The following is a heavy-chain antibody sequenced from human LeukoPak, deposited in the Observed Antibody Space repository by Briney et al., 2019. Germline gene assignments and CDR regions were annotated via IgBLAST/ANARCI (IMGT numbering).Heavy chain of an antibody. J-gene: IGHJ4*02. CDR2: IYYSGST. Sequence: SETLSLTCTVSGGSISSGDYYWSWIRQPPGKGLEWIGYIYYSGSTYYNPSLKSRVTISVDTSKNQFSLKLSSVTAADTAVYYCARVPYSSSSLFDYWGQGTLVTVSS. V-gene: IGHV4-30-4*01. CDR3: ARVPYSSSSLFDY. D-gene: IGHD6-6*01. CDR1: GGSISSGDYY.